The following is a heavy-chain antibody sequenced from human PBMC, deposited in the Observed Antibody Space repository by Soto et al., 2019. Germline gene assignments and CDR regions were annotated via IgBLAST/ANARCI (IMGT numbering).Heavy chain of an antibody. CDR2: ISGSGGST. CDR1: GFTLGYYA. J-gene: IGHJ4*02. D-gene: IGHD3-3*01. Sequence: EAQLLESGGGLAQPGGSLRLSCAASGFTLGYYAVNWVRQAPGKGLEWVSMISGSGGSTYYADSVKGRFTISRDNVKNTVYLQMNSLRVEDSAVYYCVEDGRRDLGDFWAGPRMRWGQGTRVIVSS. V-gene: IGHV3-23*01. CDR3: VEDGRRDLGDFWAGPRMR.